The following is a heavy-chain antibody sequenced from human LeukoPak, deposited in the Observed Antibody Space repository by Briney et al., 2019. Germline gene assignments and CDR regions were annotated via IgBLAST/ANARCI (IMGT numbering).Heavy chain of an antibody. Sequence: PSEILSLTCNVSGGSISSSSYYWGWIRQPPGKGLEWIGSIYYSGSTYYNPSLESRVTISVDTSKNQFSLRLTSVTAADTAVYYCASSGSYYYFDYWGQGTLVTVSS. J-gene: IGHJ4*02. CDR2: IYYSGST. CDR3: ASSGSYYYFDY. CDR1: GGSISSSSYY. V-gene: IGHV4-39*07. D-gene: IGHD3-10*01.